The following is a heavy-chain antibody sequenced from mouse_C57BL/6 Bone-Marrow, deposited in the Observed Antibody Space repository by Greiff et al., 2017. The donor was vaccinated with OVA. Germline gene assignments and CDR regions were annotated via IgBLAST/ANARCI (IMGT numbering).Heavy chain of an antibody. D-gene: IGHD1-1*01. J-gene: IGHJ4*01. CDR1: GYTFTDYN. CDR3: ARAVIRGAMDY. Sequence: EVQLQQSGPELVKPGASVKLSCKASGYTFTDYNMHWVKQSPGQSLEWIGYINPNNGGTSYNQKFKGKATLTVNKSSSTAYMELRSLTSEDSAVDYCARAVIRGAMDYWGQGTSVTVSS. CDR2: INPNNGGT. V-gene: IGHV1-22*01.